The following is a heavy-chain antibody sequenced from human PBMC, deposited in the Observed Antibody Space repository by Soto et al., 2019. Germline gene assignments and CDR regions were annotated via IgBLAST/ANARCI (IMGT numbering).Heavy chain of an antibody. D-gene: IGHD2-8*01. CDR1: GFTFSSYD. CDR2: IGTAGDT. J-gene: IGHJ3*02. Sequence: DVQLVESGGALVQHGGSLRLSCAASGFTFSSYDMHCVHQPPGKGLEWLSGIGTAGDTYYPDSVKGRLTSYRENAKNSFYLHINSLTAGDTAVYYCARGSYCIYGHCSPIGAFDIGGPGTMVTVSS. V-gene: IGHV3-13*01. CDR3: ARGSYCIYGHCSPIGAFDI.